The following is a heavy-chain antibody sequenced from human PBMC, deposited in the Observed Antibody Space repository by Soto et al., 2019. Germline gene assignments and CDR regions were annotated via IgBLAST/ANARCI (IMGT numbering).Heavy chain of an antibody. Sequence: SETLSLTCTVSGGSISSSSYYWGWIRQPPGKGLEWIGSIYYSGSTYYNPSLKSRVTISVDTSKNQFSLKLSSVTAADTAVYYCARHKKLWTDNWFDPWGQGTLVTVSS. V-gene: IGHV4-39*01. CDR2: IYYSGST. CDR3: ARHKKLWTDNWFDP. J-gene: IGHJ5*02. D-gene: IGHD5-18*01. CDR1: GGSISSSSYY.